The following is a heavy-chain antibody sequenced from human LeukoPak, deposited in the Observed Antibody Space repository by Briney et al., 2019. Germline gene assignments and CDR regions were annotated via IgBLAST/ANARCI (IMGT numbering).Heavy chain of an antibody. V-gene: IGHV1-58*01. CDR1: GFTFLNSA. CDR2: IVVGSGST. Sequence: ASVKVSCKASGFTFLNSAVQWVRQARGQCLEWIGWIVVGSGSTKYAQNFQERVTITRDMSTSTAYMELRSLRFEDTAVYYCAADNNYDSIWGQGTLVTVSS. CDR3: AADNNYDSI. J-gene: IGHJ4*02. D-gene: IGHD3-22*01.